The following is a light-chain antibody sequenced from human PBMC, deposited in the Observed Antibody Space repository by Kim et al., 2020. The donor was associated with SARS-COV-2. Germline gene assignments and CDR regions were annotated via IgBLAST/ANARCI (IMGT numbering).Light chain of an antibody. J-gene: IGLJ2*01. CDR3: AAWDDSLNGVI. Sequence: GQRVTISWSGSRSNIGSNAVNWYQQLPGTAPKRLIYSNDHRPSGGPDRCSGSKSGTSASLAIRGLQSEDEADYYWAAWDDSLNGVIFGGGTQLTVL. CDR2: SND. CDR1: RSNIGSNA. V-gene: IGLV1-44*01.